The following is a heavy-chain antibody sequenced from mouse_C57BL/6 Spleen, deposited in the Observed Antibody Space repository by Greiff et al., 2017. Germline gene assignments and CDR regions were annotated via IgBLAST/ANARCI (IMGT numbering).Heavy chain of an antibody. CDR3: AGYGNYGYFDV. D-gene: IGHD2-10*02. CDR1: EYEFPSHD. Sequence: DVHLVESGGGLVQPGESLKLSCESNEYEFPSHDMSWVRKTPEKRLELVAAINSDGGSTYYPDTMERRFIISRDNTKKTLYLQMSSLRSEDTALYYCAGYGNYGYFDVWGTGTTVTVSS. V-gene: IGHV5-2*01. J-gene: IGHJ1*03. CDR2: INSDGGST.